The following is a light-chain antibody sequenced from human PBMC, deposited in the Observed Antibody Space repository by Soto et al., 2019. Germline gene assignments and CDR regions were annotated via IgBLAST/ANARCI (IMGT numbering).Light chain of an antibody. CDR1: QSVSRRY. Sequence: DIVLTQSPGTLSFSPGDRATLTCRASQSVSRRYLAWCQHKPGQSPRLLISAASRRAPGIPDRFSGSGSGTDFTLTISRLEPEDFAVYYCQQYCTPPFTFGHGTKVDIK. CDR2: AAS. V-gene: IGKV3-20*01. J-gene: IGKJ3*01. CDR3: QQYCTPPFT.